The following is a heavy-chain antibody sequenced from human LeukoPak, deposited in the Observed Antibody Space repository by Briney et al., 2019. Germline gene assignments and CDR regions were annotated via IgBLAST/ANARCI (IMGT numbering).Heavy chain of an antibody. Sequence: SETLSLTCPVSGGSISSYYWSWIRQPPGKGLEWIAYISDIGSINYNPSLKSRVTISLDTSKNQFSLKLSSVTAADTAVYYCARAESLVRGVIAFDYWGQGTLVTVSS. CDR2: ISDIGSI. CDR1: GGSISSYY. CDR3: ARAESLVRGVIAFDY. D-gene: IGHD3-10*01. V-gene: IGHV4-59*12. J-gene: IGHJ4*02.